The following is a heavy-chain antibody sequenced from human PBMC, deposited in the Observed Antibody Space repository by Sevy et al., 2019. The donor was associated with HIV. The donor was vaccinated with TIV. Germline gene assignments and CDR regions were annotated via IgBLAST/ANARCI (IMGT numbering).Heavy chain of an antibody. CDR1: GYTLTELS. CDR2: FDPEDGET. D-gene: IGHD3-22*01. V-gene: IGHV1-24*01. Sequence: ASVKVSCKVSGYTLTELSMHWLRQAPGKGLEWVGSFDPEDGETVYEHNFQGRVSMTEDTSTDTAYMEVISLKFEDTAVYYCATTKDYYDSSGYPFDYGGQGTLVTVSS. CDR3: ATTKDYYDSSGYPFDY. J-gene: IGHJ4*02.